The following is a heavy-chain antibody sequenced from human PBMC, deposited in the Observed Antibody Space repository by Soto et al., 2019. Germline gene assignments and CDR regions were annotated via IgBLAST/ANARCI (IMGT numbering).Heavy chain of an antibody. J-gene: IGHJ4*02. CDR1: GFTFRSNW. CDR3: AREIVVARGASYFDY. Sequence: GGSLRLSNVGSGFTFRSNWITWVRQAPGKGLEWVGNIRQDGSEKNYVDSVKGRFTISRDNAKNSLYLQMNSLRAEDTAVYYCAREIVVARGASYFDYWGPGTLVTVSS. CDR2: IRQDGSEK. V-gene: IGHV3-7*04. D-gene: IGHD2-2*01.